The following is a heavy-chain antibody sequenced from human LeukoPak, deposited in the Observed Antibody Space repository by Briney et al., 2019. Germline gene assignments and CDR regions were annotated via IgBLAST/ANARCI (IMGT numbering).Heavy chain of an antibody. Sequence: GGSLRLSCAASGFTFSSYSMNWVRQAPGKGLEWFSSISSSSSYIYYADSVKGRFTISRDNAKNSLYLQMNSLRAEDTAVYYCAREIAVAGSYYFDYWGQGTLVTVSS. V-gene: IGHV3-21*01. CDR3: AREIAVAGSYYFDY. CDR2: ISSSSSYI. CDR1: GFTFSSYS. J-gene: IGHJ4*02. D-gene: IGHD6-19*01.